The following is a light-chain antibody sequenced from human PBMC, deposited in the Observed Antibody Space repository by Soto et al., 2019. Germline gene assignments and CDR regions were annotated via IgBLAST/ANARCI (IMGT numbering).Light chain of an antibody. CDR3: QQYNNWPLT. V-gene: IGKV3-15*01. CDR1: QTVHSD. J-gene: IGKJ4*01. Sequence: EVVMTQSPDTLSVSPGDGATLSCRASQTVHSDLAWYQQKPGQAPRLVIYDTSTRATDIPVRFTGGVSGTEFTLSISSLKSEDVAVYYCQQYNNWPLTFGGGTKVEIK. CDR2: DTS.